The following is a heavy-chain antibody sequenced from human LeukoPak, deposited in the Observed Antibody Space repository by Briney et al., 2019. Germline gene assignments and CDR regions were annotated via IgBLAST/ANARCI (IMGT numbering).Heavy chain of an antibody. D-gene: IGHD5/OR15-5a*01. Sequence: PSETLSLTCTVSGDSIDSYYWSWIRQPPGEGLQWIGYVFYSGPTNYDASLKSRVAISVDRSKNQFSLKLTSVSAAAAAVYYWAGMSARYFDSWSQGTPVTVSS. V-gene: IGHV4-59*01. CDR3: AGMSARYFDS. CDR2: VFYSGPT. J-gene: IGHJ4*02. CDR1: GDSIDSYY.